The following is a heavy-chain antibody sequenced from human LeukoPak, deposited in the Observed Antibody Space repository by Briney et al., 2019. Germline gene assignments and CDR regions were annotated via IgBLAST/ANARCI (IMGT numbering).Heavy chain of an antibody. CDR1: GFTFSSYG. J-gene: IGHJ4*02. D-gene: IGHD4-23*01. CDR2: ISYDGSNK. Sequence: GGSLRLSCAASGFTFSSYGMHWVRQAPGKGLEWVAVISYDGSNKYYADSVKGRFTISRDNSKNTLYPQMNSLRAEDTAVYYYAKDKGVEDYGGYFDYWGQGTLVTVSS. CDR3: AKDKGVEDYGGYFDY. V-gene: IGHV3-30*18.